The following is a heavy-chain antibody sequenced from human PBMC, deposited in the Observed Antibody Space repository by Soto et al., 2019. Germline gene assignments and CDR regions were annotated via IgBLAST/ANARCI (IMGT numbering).Heavy chain of an antibody. CDR1: GGSISSSSYY. CDR2: IYYSGST. Sequence: SETLSLTCTVSGGSISSSSYYWGWIRQPPGKGLEWIGSIYYSGSTYYNPSLKSRVTISVGTSKNQFSLKLSSVTAADTAVYYCARRRIQLFPVGNYGMDVWGQGTTVTVSS. CDR3: ARRRIQLFPVGNYGMDV. J-gene: IGHJ6*02. V-gene: IGHV4-39*01. D-gene: IGHD5-18*01.